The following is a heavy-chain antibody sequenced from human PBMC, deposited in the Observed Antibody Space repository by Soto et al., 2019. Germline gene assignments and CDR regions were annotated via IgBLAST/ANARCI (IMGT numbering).Heavy chain of an antibody. J-gene: IGHJ3*01. CDR3: VRDSEWELTNGFEV. CDR1: GFSFSNYG. D-gene: IGHD1-7*01. V-gene: IGHV3-33*01. Sequence: QVHLVESGGGVVQPGTSLRLSCAASGFSFSNYGMHWVRQAPGKGLEWVAVTWYDGSTTYYADSVRGRFTVSRDNPTNQLYLQMDSLRDEDTAVYFCVRDSEWELTNGFEVWGQGTTVIVSS. CDR2: TWYDGSTT.